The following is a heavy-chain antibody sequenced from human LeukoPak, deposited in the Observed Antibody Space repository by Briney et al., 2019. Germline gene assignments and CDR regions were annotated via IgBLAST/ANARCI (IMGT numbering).Heavy chain of an antibody. CDR3: ARGIPSVTLLGVVIY. CDR2: INPNNGGT. CDR1: GYSFPGYD. Sequence: ASVKVSCKTSGYSFPGYDIHWVRQAPGHGPEWMGLINPNNGGTEYAQRFQGRVTMARDTSISTAFMELSGLRSDDTAVYYCARGIPSVTLLGVVIYWGQGTAVTVSS. V-gene: IGHV1-2*02. J-gene: IGHJ4*02. D-gene: IGHD3-3*01.